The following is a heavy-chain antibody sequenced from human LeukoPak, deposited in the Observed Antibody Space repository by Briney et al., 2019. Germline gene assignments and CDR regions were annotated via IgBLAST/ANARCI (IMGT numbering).Heavy chain of an antibody. CDR2: IWYDGSSK. Sequence: GGSLRLPCAASGFTFSSYGMHWVRQAPGKGLEWVALIWYDGSSKHYADSVRGRFTISRDNSKNTLYLQMNSLRAEDTAVYYCARDFELSHWGQGTLVTVSS. CDR1: GFTFSSYG. CDR3: ARDFELSH. J-gene: IGHJ4*02. V-gene: IGHV3-33*01. D-gene: IGHD3-16*02.